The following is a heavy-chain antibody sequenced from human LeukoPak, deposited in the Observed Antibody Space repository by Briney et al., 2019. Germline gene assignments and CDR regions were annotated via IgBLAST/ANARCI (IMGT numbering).Heavy chain of an antibody. CDR2: ISYDGSDK. Sequence: GGSLRLSCAASGFTFSSNVMHWVRQAPGKGLEWVAVISYDGSDKHYADSVKGRFTISRDNSENTLYLQMNSLRPEDTAVYYCARAGTTAVTPRFYFDYWGQGTLVTVSS. CDR3: ARAGTTAVTPRFYFDY. CDR1: GFTFSSNV. J-gene: IGHJ4*02. V-gene: IGHV3-30-3*01. D-gene: IGHD4-17*01.